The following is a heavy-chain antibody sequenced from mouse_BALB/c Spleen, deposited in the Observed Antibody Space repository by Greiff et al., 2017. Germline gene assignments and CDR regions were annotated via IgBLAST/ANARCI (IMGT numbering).Heavy chain of an antibody. Sequence: EVMLVESGGGLVQPGGSRKLSCAASGFTFSSFGMHWVRQAPEKGLEWVAYISSGSSTIYYADTVKGRFTISRDNPKNTLFLQMTSLRSEDTAMYYCARESITTGFAYWGQGTLVTVSA. J-gene: IGHJ3*01. D-gene: IGHD1-1*01. V-gene: IGHV5-17*02. CDR1: GFTFSSFG. CDR3: ARESITTGFAY. CDR2: ISSGSSTI.